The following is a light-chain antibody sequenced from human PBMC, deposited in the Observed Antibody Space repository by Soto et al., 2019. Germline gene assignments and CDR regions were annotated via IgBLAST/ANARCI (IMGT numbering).Light chain of an antibody. J-gene: IGKJ2*01. V-gene: IGKV3-15*01. Sequence: EIVMTQSPAPLSVSPGEGATLSCRASQSVNSRLAGYQQTPGQAPRLLIHDASTRANGIPARFSGSGSGTEFTLTISSLPSEDFAVYYCQQYYDRPLTFGQGTKLEIK. CDR2: DAS. CDR1: QSVNSR. CDR3: QQYYDRPLT.